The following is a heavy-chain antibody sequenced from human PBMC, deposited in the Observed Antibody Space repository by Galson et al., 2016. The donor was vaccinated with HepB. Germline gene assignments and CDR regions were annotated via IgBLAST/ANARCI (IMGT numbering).Heavy chain of an antibody. D-gene: IGHD3-3*01. CDR3: ARAMAIFGARVIDY. CDR2: MYYSGRT. J-gene: IGHJ4*02. V-gene: IGHV4-59*01. CDR1: GGSISSYY. Sequence: SETLSLTCTVSGGSISSYYWNWIRLPPGKGLEWIGYMYYSGRTNYNPSLKSRVTISGDTSKNQFSLKLSSVTAADTAVYYCARAMAIFGARVIDYWGQGTLVTVSS.